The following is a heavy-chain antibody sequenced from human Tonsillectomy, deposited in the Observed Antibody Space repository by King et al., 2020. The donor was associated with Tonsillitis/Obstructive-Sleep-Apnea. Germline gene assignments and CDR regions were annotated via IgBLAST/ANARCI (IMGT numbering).Heavy chain of an antibody. CDR1: GYSFTRYY. CDR2: INPSDGFT. Sequence: QLVQSGAEVKKPGASVNVSCKAYGYSFTRYYIHWVRQAPGQGLEWMGIINPSDGFTTYAQKFRGRVTMTRDTSTTTAHMELSSHRSEDKPVYYCGRDDKDDRYFDYWGQGTPVTVSS. D-gene: IGHD2-15*01. J-gene: IGHJ4*02. V-gene: IGHV1-46*01. CDR3: GRDDKDDRYFDY.